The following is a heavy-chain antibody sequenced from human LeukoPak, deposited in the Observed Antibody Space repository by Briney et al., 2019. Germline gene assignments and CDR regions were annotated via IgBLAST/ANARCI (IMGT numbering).Heavy chain of an antibody. Sequence: GGSLRPSCAASGFTFSSYGMHWVRQAPGKGLEWVSYISPSGATVYYADSVKGRFTISRDNTKNSLYLDMSSLRAEDTAVYYCARPRSGWHNYFDYWGQGILVTVSS. D-gene: IGHD6-19*01. V-gene: IGHV3-48*04. CDR2: ISPSGATV. CDR1: GFTFSSYG. CDR3: ARPRSGWHNYFDY. J-gene: IGHJ4*02.